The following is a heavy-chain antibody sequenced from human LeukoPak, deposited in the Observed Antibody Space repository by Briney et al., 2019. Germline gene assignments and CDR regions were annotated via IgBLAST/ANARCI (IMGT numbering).Heavy chain of an antibody. CDR2: IYSNENT. Sequence: SETLSLTCTVSGGSITIYYWSWIRQPAGKGLEWIGRIYSNENTNYNPSLKSRVTMSVDTSKNQFSLKLSSVTAADTAVYYCARGGTTPYYFDDWGQGTLVTVSS. J-gene: IGHJ4*02. D-gene: IGHD2-15*01. CDR1: GGSITIYY. V-gene: IGHV4-4*07. CDR3: ARGGTTPYYFDD.